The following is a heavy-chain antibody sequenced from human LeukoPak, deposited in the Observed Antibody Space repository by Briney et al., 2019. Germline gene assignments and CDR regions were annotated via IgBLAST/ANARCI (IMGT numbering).Heavy chain of an antibody. CDR3: VRDLGEYQPLLWIFFDY. CDR1: GDTFTSLG. CDR2: ISAYNGKT. J-gene: IGHJ4*02. V-gene: IGHV1-18*01. D-gene: IGHD2-2*01. Sequence: ASVKVSCKASGDTFTSLGISWVRQAPGQGLEWMGWISAYNGKTNYAQKLQGRVAMTTDTSTSTAYMELRSLRSDDTAVYYCVRDLGEYQPLLWIFFDYWGQGTLDTVSS.